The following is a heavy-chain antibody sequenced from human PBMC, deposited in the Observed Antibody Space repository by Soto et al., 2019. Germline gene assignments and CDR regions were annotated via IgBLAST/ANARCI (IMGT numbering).Heavy chain of an antibody. CDR3: ARGMVRGVAFRY. CDR2: INHRGVT. D-gene: IGHD3-10*01. CDR1: GGSFTDYY. Sequence: QVQLQQWGAGLLKPSETLSLTCAVYGGSFTDYYWSWIRQPPGKGLQWIGQINHRGVTNYSPSLQSRVSISIETSTTQFSLSLTSVTAAETAVYYCARGMVRGVAFRYWGQGTLVTVSS. V-gene: IGHV4-34*01. J-gene: IGHJ4*02.